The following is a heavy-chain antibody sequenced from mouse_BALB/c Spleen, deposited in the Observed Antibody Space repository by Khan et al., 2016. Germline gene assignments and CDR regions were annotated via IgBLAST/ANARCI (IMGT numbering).Heavy chain of an antibody. V-gene: IGHV1-18*01. CDR2: INPNNGAT. D-gene: IGHD2-4*01. Sequence: EVQLQESDPDLVKPGASVKISCKASGYSFTAYYMYWVKQSHGKSLEWIGRINPNNGATTFNQKFKGKAILTVDKSSTTAYMELRSLASEDSAVYDCARDDYVNWGQGNNLTVSS. J-gene: IGHJ2*01. CDR3: ARDDYVN. CDR1: GYSFTAYY.